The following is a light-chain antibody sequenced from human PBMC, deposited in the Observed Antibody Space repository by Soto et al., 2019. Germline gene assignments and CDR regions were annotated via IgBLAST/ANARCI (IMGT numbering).Light chain of an antibody. V-gene: IGKV1-5*03. CDR3: QQYNSHYT. J-gene: IGKJ2*01. Sequence: DIQMTQSPSTLSASVGDRVTITCRARQYLNRSLSWYQQKPGKAHKLLIDKASTLETGVPSRFSGSGSGTEFTLTISSLQPDDSATYYCQQYNSHYTFGQGTKLEIK. CDR2: KAS. CDR1: QYLNRS.